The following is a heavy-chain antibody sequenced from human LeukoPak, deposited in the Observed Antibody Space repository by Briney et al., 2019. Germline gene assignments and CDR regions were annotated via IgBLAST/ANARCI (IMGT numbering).Heavy chain of an antibody. Sequence: GVSLRLSCAASRFTVSSNYMSWVRQAPGKGLEWVSVIYSGGSTYYADSVKGRFTISRDNSKNTLYLQMNSLRAEDTAVYYCARGAGPFDYWGQGTLVTVSS. CDR3: ARGAGPFDY. CDR1: RFTVSSNY. J-gene: IGHJ4*02. D-gene: IGHD6-13*01. V-gene: IGHV3-53*01. CDR2: IYSGGST.